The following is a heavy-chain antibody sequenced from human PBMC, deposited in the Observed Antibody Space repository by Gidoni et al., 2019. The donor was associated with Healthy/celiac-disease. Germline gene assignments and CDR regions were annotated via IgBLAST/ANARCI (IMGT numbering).Heavy chain of an antibody. Sequence: EVQLVESGGVVVQPGGSLRLSCAASGFTFADYAMHWVRQAPGKGMEWVSLISWDGGSKYYADSVKGRFTISRDNSKNALYLQMNSLRAENTALYYCAKGCSGGSCYAAFDIWGQGTMVTVSS. J-gene: IGHJ3*02. V-gene: IGHV3-43D*04. CDR3: AKGCSGGSCYAAFDI. CDR1: GFTFADYA. D-gene: IGHD2-15*01. CDR2: ISWDGGSK.